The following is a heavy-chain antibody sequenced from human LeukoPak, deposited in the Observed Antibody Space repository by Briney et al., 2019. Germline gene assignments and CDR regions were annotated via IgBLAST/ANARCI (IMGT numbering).Heavy chain of an antibody. J-gene: IGHJ4*02. D-gene: IGHD3-3*01. CDR3: AKVRIFGVVIDGVDY. CDR2: ISGSGGST. CDR1: GFTFSSYA. V-gene: IGHV3-23*01. Sequence: GGSLRLSCAASGFTFSSYAMSWVRQAPGKGLEWVSAISGSGGSTYYADSVKGRFTISRDNSKNTLYLQMNSLRAEDTAVYYCAKVRIFGVVIDGVDYWGQGTLVTVSS.